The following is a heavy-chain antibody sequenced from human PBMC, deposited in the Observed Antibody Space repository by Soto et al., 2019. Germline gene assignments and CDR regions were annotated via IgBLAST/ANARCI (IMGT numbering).Heavy chain of an antibody. CDR1: GGSVSSGSYY. CDR3: ASWYSSSWSNFDY. CDR2: IYDSGST. D-gene: IGHD6-13*01. Sequence: QVQLQESGPGLVKPSETLSLTCTVSGGSVSSGSYYWNWIRQPPGKVLEWIGYIYDSGSTNYNPPRKSRVTISVDTSKNQFSLRLSSVTAADTAVYYCASWYSSSWSNFDYWGQGTLVTVSS. V-gene: IGHV4-61*01. J-gene: IGHJ4*02.